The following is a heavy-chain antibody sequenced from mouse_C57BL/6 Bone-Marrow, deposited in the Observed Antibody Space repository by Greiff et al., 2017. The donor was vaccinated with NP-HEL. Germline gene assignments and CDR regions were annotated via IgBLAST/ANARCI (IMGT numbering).Heavy chain of an antibody. D-gene: IGHD2-3*01. V-gene: IGHV2-5*01. J-gene: IGHJ3*01. CDR1: GFSLTSYG. CDR3: AKNGGYSSWFAY. Sequence: VKLMESGPGLVQPSQSLSITCTVSGFSLTSYGVHWVRQSPGKGLEWLGVIWRGGSTDYNAAFMSRLSITKDNSKSQVFFKMNSLQADDTAIYYCAKNGGYSSWFAYWGQGTLVTVSA. CDR2: IWRGGST.